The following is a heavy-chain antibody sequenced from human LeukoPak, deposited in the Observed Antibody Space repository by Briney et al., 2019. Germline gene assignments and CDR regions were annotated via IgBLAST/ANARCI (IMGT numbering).Heavy chain of an antibody. CDR3: ARENLNYYGSGSYLY. CDR1: GYPFIGYY. D-gene: IGHD3-10*01. CDR2: INPETGAT. V-gene: IGHV1-2*02. J-gene: IGHJ4*02. Sequence: ASVKVSCKASGYPFIGYYIHWVRQGPGQGLEWLGWINPETGATKYAQRFEGRVTLTRDTYVTTVHMELSGLRSDDSAVYYCARENLNYYGSGSYLYWGQGSQVTVSS.